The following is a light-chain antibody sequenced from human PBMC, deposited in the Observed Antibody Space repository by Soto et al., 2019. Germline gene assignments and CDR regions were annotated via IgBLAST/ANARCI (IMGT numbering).Light chain of an antibody. CDR3: HQYLSAPFT. J-gene: IGKJ2*01. V-gene: IGKV4-1*01. CDR1: QPVLSSSNNRNY. Sequence: TVMTQSPDSLAVSLGERATINCKSSQPVLSSSNNRNYLAWYQQRPGQPPKLLIYWASTRESGVPDRFSGSGSGTDFTLTISSLQAEDVAVYYCHQYLSAPFTFGQGTKLEIK. CDR2: WAS.